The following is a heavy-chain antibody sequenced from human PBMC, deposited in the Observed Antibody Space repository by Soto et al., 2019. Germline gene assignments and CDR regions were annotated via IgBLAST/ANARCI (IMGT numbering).Heavy chain of an antibody. Sequence: SETLSLTCTVSGGSISSSSYYWGWIRQPPGKGLEWIGSIYYSGSTYYNPSLKSRVTISVDTSKNQFSLKLSSVTAADTAVYYCARHVLLWFGELTPLNYMDVWGKGTTVTVSS. CDR1: GGSISSSSYY. J-gene: IGHJ6*03. D-gene: IGHD3-10*01. CDR3: ARHVLLWFGELTPLNYMDV. CDR2: IYYSGST. V-gene: IGHV4-39*01.